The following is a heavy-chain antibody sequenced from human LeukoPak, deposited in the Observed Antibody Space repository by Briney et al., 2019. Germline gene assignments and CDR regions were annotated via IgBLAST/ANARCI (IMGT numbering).Heavy chain of an antibody. D-gene: IGHD2-2*01. V-gene: IGHV1-18*01. CDR2: ISAYNGNT. CDR3: ARVGKYQLHEGDAFDI. Sequence: GASVKVSCKASGYTFTSYGISWVRQAPGQGLEWMGWISAYNGNTNYAQKLQGRVTMTTDTSTSTAYMELRSLRSDDTAVYYCARVGKYQLHEGDAFDIWGQGTMVTVSS. CDR1: GYTFTSYG. J-gene: IGHJ3*02.